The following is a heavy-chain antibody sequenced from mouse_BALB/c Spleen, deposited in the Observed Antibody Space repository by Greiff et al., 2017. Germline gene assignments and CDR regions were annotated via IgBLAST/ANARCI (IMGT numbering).Heavy chain of an antibody. V-gene: IGHV1-18*01. D-gene: IGHD2-1*01. CDR2: INPNNGGT. J-gene: IGHJ1*01. Sequence: VQLQQSGPELVKPGASVKIPCKASGYTFTDYNMDWVKQSHGKSLEWIGDINPNNGGTIYNQKFKGKATLTVDKSSSTAYMELRSLTSEDTAVYYCARGMGNYYWYFDVWGAGTTVTVSS. CDR1: GYTFTDYN. CDR3: ARGMGNYYWYFDV.